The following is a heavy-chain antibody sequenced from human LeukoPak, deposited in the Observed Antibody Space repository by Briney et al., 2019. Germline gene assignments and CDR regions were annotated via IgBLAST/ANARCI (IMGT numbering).Heavy chain of an antibody. J-gene: IGHJ3*02. V-gene: IGHV3-7*01. CDR1: GFSFTSYW. D-gene: IGHD2-15*01. CDR3: AREPGWSSFDI. Sequence: GGSLRLSCVASGFSFTSYWMSWVRQAPGKGLEFVANINQDGGPKTYVDSVKGRFTISRDNAENSLYLQMSSLNAEDTALYYCAREPGWSSFDIWGQGIMVTVSS. CDR2: INQDGGPK.